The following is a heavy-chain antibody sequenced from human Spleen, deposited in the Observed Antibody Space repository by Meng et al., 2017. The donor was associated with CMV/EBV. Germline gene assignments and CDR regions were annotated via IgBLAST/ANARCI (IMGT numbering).Heavy chain of an antibody. CDR2: FSSGSNYI. Sequence: GESLKISCTASGFTFSNYWMIWVRQAPGKGLEWVSSFSSGSNYIYYIDSVKGRFTISRDNAKNSLYLQMDSLRAEDTAVYYCAKVPVAGAGKADYWGQGTLVTVSS. J-gene: IGHJ4*02. CDR1: GFTFSNYW. CDR3: AKVPVAGAGKADY. D-gene: IGHD6-13*01. V-gene: IGHV3-21*01.